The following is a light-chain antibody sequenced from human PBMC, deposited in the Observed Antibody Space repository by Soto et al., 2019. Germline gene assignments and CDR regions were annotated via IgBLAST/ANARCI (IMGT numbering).Light chain of an antibody. V-gene: IGLV2-11*01. Sequence: QSALTQPRSVSGSPGQSVTISCTGTNSDVGGYNYVSWYQQHPGKAPKLMIYDVTKWPSGVPDRFSGSKSGNTASLTISGLQAEDEADYYCCSYSGSYTFVFGGGTKVTVL. CDR2: DVT. J-gene: IGLJ2*01. CDR3: CSYSGSYTFV. CDR1: NSDVGGYNY.